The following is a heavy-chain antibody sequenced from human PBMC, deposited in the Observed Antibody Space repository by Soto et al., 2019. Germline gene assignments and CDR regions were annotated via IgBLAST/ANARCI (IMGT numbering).Heavy chain of an antibody. CDR1: GFTFSSYS. J-gene: IGHJ6*02. CDR2: ISSSSSYI. Sequence: EVQLVESGGGLVKPGGSLRLSCAASGFTFSSYSMNWVRQAPGKGLEWVSSISSSSSYIYYADSVKGRFTISRDNAKNSLSLPMNSMRAEDTAVYYCARDYGSGIGGMDVWGQGTTVTVSS. CDR3: ARDYGSGIGGMDV. D-gene: IGHD3-10*01. V-gene: IGHV3-21*01.